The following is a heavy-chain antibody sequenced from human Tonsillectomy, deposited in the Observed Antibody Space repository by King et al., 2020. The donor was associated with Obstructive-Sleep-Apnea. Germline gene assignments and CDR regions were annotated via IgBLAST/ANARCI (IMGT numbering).Heavy chain of an antibody. D-gene: IGHD5-24*01. CDR3: AREMATITRRTYHYGMDV. CDR1: GFTFSSYG. CDR2: ILYDGSNK. V-gene: IGHV3-33*01. J-gene: IGHJ6*02. Sequence: QLVQSGGGVVQPGMSLRLSCAASGFTFSSYGMHWVRQAPGKGLEWVAVILYDGSNKYYVDSVKGRFTISRDNSKNTLHLQMNSLRAEDTAVYYCAREMATITRRTYHYGMDVWGQGTTVTVFS.